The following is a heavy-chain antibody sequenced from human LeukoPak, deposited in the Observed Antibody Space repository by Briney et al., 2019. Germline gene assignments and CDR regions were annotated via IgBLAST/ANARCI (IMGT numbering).Heavy chain of an antibody. CDR3: ARVDTLRWVRVVKTKSLDY. CDR2: ISYDGSNK. CDR1: GFTFSSYA. Sequence: GGSLRLSCAASGFTFSSYAMHWVRQAPGKGLEWVAVISYDGSNKYYADSVKGRFTISRDNSKNTLYLQMNSLRAEDTAVYYCARVDTLRWVRVVKTKSLDYWGQGTLVTVSS. J-gene: IGHJ4*02. D-gene: IGHD3-10*01. V-gene: IGHV3-30*04.